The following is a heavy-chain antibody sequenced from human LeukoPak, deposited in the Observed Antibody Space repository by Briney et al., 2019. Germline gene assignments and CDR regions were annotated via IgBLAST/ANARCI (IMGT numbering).Heavy chain of an antibody. Sequence: PGGSLRLSCAASGFTFTTYAMSWVRQIPGKGLEWVSGIPSTGSDTYYADSVKGRFTISRDNSKNTLYLQMNSLRAEDTAVYYCARNWNYDDWGQGTLVTVSS. CDR3: ARNWNYDD. CDR2: IPSTGSDT. D-gene: IGHD1-7*01. J-gene: IGHJ4*02. CDR1: GFTFTTYA. V-gene: IGHV3-23*01.